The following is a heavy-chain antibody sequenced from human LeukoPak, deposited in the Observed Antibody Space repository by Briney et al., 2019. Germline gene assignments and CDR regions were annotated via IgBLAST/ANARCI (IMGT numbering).Heavy chain of an antibody. CDR1: GFTFCCFA. Sequence: GSLSLSCAASGFTFCCFAMSWLRQAPGLGLEWVSAISGSGGSTSYADSGKGRFTISRAKSKNTLYLQMNSLRAEDTAVYYCAKDRCSGTSCGTRDNWFDRWGQRTLVTASS. J-gene: IGHJ5*02. V-gene: IGHV3-23*01. CDR3: AKDRCSGTSCGTRDNWFDR. D-gene: IGHD2-2*01. CDR2: ISGSGGST.